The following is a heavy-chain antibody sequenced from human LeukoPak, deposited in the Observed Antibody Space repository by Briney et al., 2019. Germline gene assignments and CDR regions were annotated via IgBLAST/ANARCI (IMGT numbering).Heavy chain of an antibody. D-gene: IGHD6-13*01. CDR3: ARARSAAGNFDY. Sequence: PSETLSLTCTVSGGSISSGGYYWSWIRQHPGRGLEWIGYIYYSGSTHYNPSLKSRVTISADTSKNQFSLTLSSVTAADTAVYYCARARSAAGNFDYWGQGTLVTVSS. V-gene: IGHV4-31*03. CDR1: GGSISSGGYY. CDR2: IYYSGST. J-gene: IGHJ4*02.